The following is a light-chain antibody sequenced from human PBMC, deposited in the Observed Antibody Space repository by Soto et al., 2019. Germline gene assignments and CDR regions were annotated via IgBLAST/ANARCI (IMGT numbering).Light chain of an antibody. Sequence: EIVMTQPPSTLSVSPGERATLSCRASQSVSNNYLAWYQQKPGQAPRLLIYGASSRATGIPDRFSGSGSGTDFTLTISRLEPEDFAVYYCQQYGSFFGPGTKVDIK. V-gene: IGKV3-20*01. J-gene: IGKJ3*01. CDR1: QSVSNNY. CDR2: GAS. CDR3: QQYGSF.